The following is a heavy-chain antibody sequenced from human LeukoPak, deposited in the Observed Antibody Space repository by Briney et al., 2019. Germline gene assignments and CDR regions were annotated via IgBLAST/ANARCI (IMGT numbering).Heavy chain of an antibody. V-gene: IGHV4-34*01. Sequence: PSETLSLTCAVYGGSFSGYYWSWIRQPPGKGLEWIGEINHSGSTNYNPSLKSRVTISVDTSKNQLSLKLSSVTAADTAVYYCARGLISANYVWGSYRRWFDPWGQGTLVTVSS. CDR3: ARGLISANYVWGSYRRWFDP. CDR1: GGSFSGYY. D-gene: IGHD3-16*02. CDR2: INHSGST. J-gene: IGHJ5*02.